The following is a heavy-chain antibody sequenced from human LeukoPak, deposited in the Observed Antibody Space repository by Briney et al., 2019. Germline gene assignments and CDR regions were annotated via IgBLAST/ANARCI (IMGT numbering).Heavy chain of an antibody. D-gene: IGHD3-10*01. CDR1: GGSFSGYY. V-gene: IGHV4-34*01. Sequence: SETLSLTCAVYGGSFSGYYWGWIRQPPGKGLEWIGSIYYSGSTYYNPSLKSRVTISVDTSKNQFSLKLSSVTAADTAVYYCARDRNLGTMVRGVILTPDYWGQGTLVTVSS. CDR3: ARDRNLGTMVRGVILTPDY. CDR2: IYYSGST. J-gene: IGHJ4*02.